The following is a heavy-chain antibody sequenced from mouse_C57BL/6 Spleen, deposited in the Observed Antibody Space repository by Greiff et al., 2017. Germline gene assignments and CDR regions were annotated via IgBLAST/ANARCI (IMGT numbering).Heavy chain of an antibody. CDR2: IYPGDGDT. Sequence: QVQLKQSGPELVKPGASVKISCKASGYAFSSSWMNWVKQRPGKGLEWIGRIYPGDGDTNYNGKFKGKATLTADKSSSTAYMQLSSLTSEDSAVCFCARRGYYGHSFYWYFDVWGTGTTVTVSS. D-gene: IGHD2-1*01. V-gene: IGHV1-82*01. CDR1: GYAFSSSW. J-gene: IGHJ1*03. CDR3: ARRGYYGHSFYWYFDV.